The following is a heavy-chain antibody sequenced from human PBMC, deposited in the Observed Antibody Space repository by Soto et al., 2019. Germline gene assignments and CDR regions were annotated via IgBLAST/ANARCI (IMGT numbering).Heavy chain of an antibody. CDR2: ISAYNGNT. V-gene: IGHV1-18*01. Sequence: ASVKVSCKASGYTFTSYGISWVRQAPGQGLEWMGWISAYNGNTNYAQKLQGRVTMTTDTSTSTAYMELRSLRSDDTAVYYCARDWDFSGSYYWINFDYWGQGTLVTVSS. CDR3: ARDWDFSGSYYWINFDY. CDR1: GYTFTSYG. D-gene: IGHD1-26*01. J-gene: IGHJ4*02.